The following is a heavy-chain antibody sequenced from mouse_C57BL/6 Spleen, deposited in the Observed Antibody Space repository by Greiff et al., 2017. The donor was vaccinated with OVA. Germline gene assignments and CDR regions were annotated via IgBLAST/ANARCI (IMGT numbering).Heavy chain of an antibody. CDR3: ARQGDGYYWYFDV. CDR1: GFTFSSYG. Sequence: EVQGVESGGDLVKPGGSLKLSCAASGFTFSSYGMSWVRQTPDKRLEWVATISRGGSYTYYPDSVKGRFTISRDNAKNTLYLQMSSLKSEDTAMYYCARQGDGYYWYFDVWGTGTTVTVSS. J-gene: IGHJ1*03. D-gene: IGHD2-3*01. CDR2: ISRGGSYT. V-gene: IGHV5-6*01.